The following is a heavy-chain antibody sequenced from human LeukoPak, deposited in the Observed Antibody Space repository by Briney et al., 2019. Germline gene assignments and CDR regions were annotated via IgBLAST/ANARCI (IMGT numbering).Heavy chain of an antibody. V-gene: IGHV3-23*01. CDR3: AKGSTYYYDSSGYARSPNWFDP. D-gene: IGHD3-22*01. J-gene: IGHJ5*02. Sequence: GGSLRLSCAASGFTFSSYAMSWVRQAPGNGLELVSAISGSGGSTYYADSVKGRFTISRDNSKNTLYLQMNSLRAEDTAVYYCAKGSTYYYDSSGYARSPNWFDPWGQGTLVTVSS. CDR2: ISGSGGST. CDR1: GFTFSSYA.